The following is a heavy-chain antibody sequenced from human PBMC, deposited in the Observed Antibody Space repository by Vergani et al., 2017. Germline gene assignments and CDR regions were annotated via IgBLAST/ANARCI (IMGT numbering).Heavy chain of an antibody. CDR1: GFIFSDHY. CDR3: FIVKWSNWNGHLYDI. J-gene: IGHJ3*02. CDR2: IRNKANDYTT. Sequence: EVQVVESGGGLEQPGGSLRLSCAASGFIFSDHYMDWVRQAPGKGLEWVGRIRNKANDYTTQYAASVKGRFTISRNDSKSYLYLQMNSLQTEDTALYYCFIVKWSNWNGHLYDILGQGTLVTVSS. V-gene: IGHV3-72*01. D-gene: IGHD1-1*01.